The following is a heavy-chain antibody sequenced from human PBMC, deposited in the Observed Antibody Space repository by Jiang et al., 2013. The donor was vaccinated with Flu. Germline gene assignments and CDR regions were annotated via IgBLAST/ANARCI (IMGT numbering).Heavy chain of an antibody. D-gene: IGHD1-20*01. CDR3: ARDQNGNWNFDY. CDR1: GYTFTGYY. J-gene: IGHJ4*02. CDR2: INPNSGGT. V-gene: IGHV1-2*02. Sequence: SVKVSCKASGYTFTGYYMHWVRQAPGQGLEWMGWINPNSGGTNYAQKFQGRVTMTRDTSISTAYMELSRLRSDDTAVYYCARDQNGNWNFDYWGQGTLVTVSS.